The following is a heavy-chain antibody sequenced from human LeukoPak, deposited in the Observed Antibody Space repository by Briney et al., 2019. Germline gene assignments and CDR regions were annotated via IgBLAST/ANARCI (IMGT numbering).Heavy chain of an antibody. CDR2: ITSGSSTI. J-gene: IGHJ4*02. D-gene: IGHD3-16*01. V-gene: IGHV3-48*01. CDR3: ARDGGGDY. CDR1: GFTFSLYS. Sequence: GGSLRLSCAASGFTFSLYSMNWVRQAPGKGLEWVSYITSGSSTIYYADSVKGRFTISRDNAKNSLFLQMNSLRAEDTAVYYCARDGGGDYWGQGTLVTVSS.